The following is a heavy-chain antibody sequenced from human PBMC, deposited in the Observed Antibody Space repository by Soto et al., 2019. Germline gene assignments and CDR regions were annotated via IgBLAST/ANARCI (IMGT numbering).Heavy chain of an antibody. J-gene: IGHJ2*01. V-gene: IGHV3-64*01. Sequence: GGSLRLSCAASGFTFSSYAMHWVRQAPGKGLEYVSAISSNGGSTYYANSVKGRFTISRDNSKNTLYLQMGSLRAEDMAVYYCASGDYLNWYFDLWGRGTLVTVSS. CDR3: ASGDYLNWYFDL. D-gene: IGHD4-17*01. CDR1: GFTFSSYA. CDR2: ISSNGGST.